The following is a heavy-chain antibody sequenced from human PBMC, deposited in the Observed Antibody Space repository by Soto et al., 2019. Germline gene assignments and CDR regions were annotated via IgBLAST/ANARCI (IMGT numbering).Heavy chain of an antibody. CDR3: ARSPDSSGYYPRWYYYGMDV. CDR1: GGTFSSYT. Sequence: SVKVSCKASGGTFSSYTISWVRQAPGQGLEWMGRIIPILGIANYAQKFQGRVTITADKSTSTAYMELSSLRSEDTAVYYCARSPDSSGYYPRWYYYGMDVWGQGTTVTVSS. J-gene: IGHJ6*02. V-gene: IGHV1-69*02. CDR2: IIPILGIA. D-gene: IGHD3-22*01.